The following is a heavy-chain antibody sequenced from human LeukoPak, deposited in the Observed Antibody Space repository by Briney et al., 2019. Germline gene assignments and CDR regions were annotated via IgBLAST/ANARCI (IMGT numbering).Heavy chain of an antibody. D-gene: IGHD6-19*01. CDR2: IYTSGTT. V-gene: IGHV4-4*07. CDR3: ARLVSVATGYFDL. Sequence: KASETLSLTCTVSGGSISSYYWSWIRQPAGKGLEWIGRIYTSGTTHYNPSLKSRVTMSVDTSKNQFSLKLSSVTAADTAVYYCARLVSVATGYFDLWGRGTLVTVSS. CDR1: GGSISSYY. J-gene: IGHJ2*01.